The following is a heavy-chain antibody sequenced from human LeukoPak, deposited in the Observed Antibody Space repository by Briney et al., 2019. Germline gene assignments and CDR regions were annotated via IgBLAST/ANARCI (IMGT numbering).Heavy chain of an antibody. V-gene: IGHV1-8*01. D-gene: IGHD7-27*01. Sequence: ASVKVSCKASGYTFTSYDFNWVRQATGQRPEWMGWMSPNSGDTGYAQKFQDRVTMTRNTSISTAYMELSSLRSDDTAVYYCARGPPNWGYDYWGPGTLDTVSS. CDR1: GYTFTSYD. J-gene: IGHJ4*02. CDR2: MSPNSGDT. CDR3: ARGPPNWGYDY.